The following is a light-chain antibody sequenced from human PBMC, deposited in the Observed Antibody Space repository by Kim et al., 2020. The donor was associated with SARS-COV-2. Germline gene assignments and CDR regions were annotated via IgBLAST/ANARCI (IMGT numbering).Light chain of an antibody. CDR2: QES. CDR1: ELGDKY. V-gene: IGLV3-1*01. CDR3: QAWDSSTAHV. Sequence: VSPGQTANITCSGHELGDKYASWYQPRPGQSPVLVIYQESERPSGISERFSGSNSGNTATLSISGTQAMDEAEYYCQAWDSSTAHVFGGGTQLTVL. J-gene: IGLJ2*01.